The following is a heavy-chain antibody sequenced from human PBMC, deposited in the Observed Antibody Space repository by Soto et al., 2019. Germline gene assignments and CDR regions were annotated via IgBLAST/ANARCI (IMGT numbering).Heavy chain of an antibody. V-gene: IGHV1-8*01. CDR1: GYTFTSYD. Sequence: ASVKFSCKASGYTFTSYDINWVRQATGQGLEWMGWMNPNSGNTGYAQKFQGRVTMTRNTSISTAYMELSSLRSEDTAVYYCARVRRQQKGFEPWGKGTLVTVSS. J-gene: IGHJ5*02. CDR3: ARVRRQQKGFEP. CDR2: MNPNSGNT. D-gene: IGHD6-13*01.